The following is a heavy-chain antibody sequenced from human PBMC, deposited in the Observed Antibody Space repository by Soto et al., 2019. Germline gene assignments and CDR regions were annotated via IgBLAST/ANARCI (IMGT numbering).Heavy chain of an antibody. Sequence: GSLRLSCAASGFTFSSYWMSWVRQAPGKGREGVANIKQDGSEKYYVDSVKGRFTISRDNAKNSLYLQMNSLRAEDTAVYYCARATGAELRFLEWFPYDGMDVWGQGTTVTVSS. V-gene: IGHV3-7*03. CDR1: GFTFSSYW. D-gene: IGHD3-3*01. CDR2: IKQDGSEK. CDR3: ARATGAELRFLEWFPYDGMDV. J-gene: IGHJ6*02.